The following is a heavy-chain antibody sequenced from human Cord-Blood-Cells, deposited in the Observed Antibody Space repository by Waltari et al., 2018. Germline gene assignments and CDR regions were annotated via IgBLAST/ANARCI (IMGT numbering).Heavy chain of an antibody. J-gene: IGHJ5*02. CDR1: ASTFTSYD. Sequence: QVQLVRSGAEVKKHGASVKVSCKASASTFTSYDISWVRQAPGQGLEWMGWISAYNGNTNYAQKLQGRVTMTTDTSTSTAYMELRSLRSDDTAVYYCARRIAVAGTWFDPWGQGTLVTVSS. CDR2: ISAYNGNT. CDR3: ARRIAVAGTWFDP. V-gene: IGHV1-18*01. D-gene: IGHD6-19*01.